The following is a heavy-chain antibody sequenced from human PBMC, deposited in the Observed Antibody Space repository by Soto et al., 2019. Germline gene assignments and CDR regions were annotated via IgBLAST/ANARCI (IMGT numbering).Heavy chain of an antibody. J-gene: IGHJ4*02. Sequence: ASVKVSCKASGYTFTSYAMHWVRQAPGQRLEWMGWINAGNGNTKYSQKFQGRVTITRDTSASTAYMELSSLRSEDTAVYYCARSDIVLVPAAPGVDYWGQGTLVTVSS. CDR2: INAGNGNT. CDR1: GYTFTSYA. D-gene: IGHD2-2*01. CDR3: ARSDIVLVPAAPGVDY. V-gene: IGHV1-3*01.